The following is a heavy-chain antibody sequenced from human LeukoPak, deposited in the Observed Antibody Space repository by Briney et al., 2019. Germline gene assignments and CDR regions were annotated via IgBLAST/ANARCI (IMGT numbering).Heavy chain of an antibody. V-gene: IGHV1-69*05. J-gene: IGHJ4*02. CDR2: IIPIFGTA. Sequence: SVKVSCKASGGTFSSYAISWVRQAPGQGLEWMGRIIPIFGTANYAQKFQGRVTITTDESTSTVYMELSSLRSEDTAVYYCARDYFDLDWLSFDYWGQGTLVTVSS. D-gene: IGHD3-9*01. CDR3: ARDYFDLDWLSFDY. CDR1: GGTFSSYA.